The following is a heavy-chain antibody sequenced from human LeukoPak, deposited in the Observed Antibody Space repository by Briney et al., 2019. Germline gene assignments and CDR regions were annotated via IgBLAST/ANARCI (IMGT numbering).Heavy chain of an antibody. J-gene: IGHJ4*02. Sequence: GGSLRLSCAASGFTFSSYAMSWIRQAPGKELEWVSAISGSGGSTYYADSVKGRFTISRDNSKNTLYLQMNSLRAEDTAVYYCAKVPSPPAMVDYWGQGTLVTVSS. CDR1: GFTFSSYA. V-gene: IGHV3-23*01. CDR3: AKVPSPPAMVDY. CDR2: ISGSGGST. D-gene: IGHD5-18*01.